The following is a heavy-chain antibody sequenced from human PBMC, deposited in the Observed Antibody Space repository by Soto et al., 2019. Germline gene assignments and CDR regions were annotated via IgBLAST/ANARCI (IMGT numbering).Heavy chain of an antibody. CDR3: ARDYGRGCSGGSCYSHFDY. D-gene: IGHD2-15*01. Sequence: QVQLVESGGGVVQPGRSLRLSWAASGFTFSSYAMHWVRQAPGKGLEWVAVISYDGSNKYYADSVKGRFTISRDNSKNTLYLQMNSLRAEDTAVYYCARDYGRGCSGGSCYSHFDYWGQGTLVTVSS. CDR1: GFTFSSYA. V-gene: IGHV3-30-3*01. CDR2: ISYDGSNK. J-gene: IGHJ4*02.